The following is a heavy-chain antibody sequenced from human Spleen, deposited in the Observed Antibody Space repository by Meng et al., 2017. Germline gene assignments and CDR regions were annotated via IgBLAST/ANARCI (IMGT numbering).Heavy chain of an antibody. V-gene: IGHV4-59*11. Sequence: SETLSLTCIVSGGSISSHSWSWIRQLPGKGLEWIGYIYYSGSTTYNPSLKSRVTISVDTSKNQFSLKLNSVTAADTAVYYCARDRNYGLGSYYDYWGQGTLVTVSS. CDR1: GGSISSHS. D-gene: IGHD3-10*01. CDR3: ARDRNYGLGSYYDY. CDR2: IYYSGST. J-gene: IGHJ4*02.